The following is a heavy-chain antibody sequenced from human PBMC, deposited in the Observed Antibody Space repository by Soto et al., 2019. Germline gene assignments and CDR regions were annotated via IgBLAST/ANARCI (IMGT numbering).Heavy chain of an antibody. V-gene: IGHV5-51*01. J-gene: IGHJ5*02. CDR3: ARHGFYGEYASNYFDP. CDR1: GYNFATYW. Sequence: GESLKISCQASGYNFATYWIAWVRQMPGKGLEYMGIIYPGNSDARYSPSFQGQVTFSADKSISTAYLHWSILKASDTAMYYCARHGFYGEYASNYFDPWSQGTLVTVSS. CDR2: IYPGNSDA. D-gene: IGHD4-17*01.